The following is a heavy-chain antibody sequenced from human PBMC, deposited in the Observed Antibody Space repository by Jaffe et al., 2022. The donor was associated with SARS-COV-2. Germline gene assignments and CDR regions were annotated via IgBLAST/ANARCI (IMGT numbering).Heavy chain of an antibody. Sequence: QVQLQESGPGLVKPSQTLSLTCTVSGGSISSGSYYWSWIRQPAGKGLEWIGRIYTSGSTNYNPSLKSRVTISVDTSKNQFSLKLSSVTAADTAVYYCARYKGGLWDKENWFDPWGQGTLVTVSS. CDR1: GGSISSGSYY. CDR2: IYTSGST. J-gene: IGHJ5*02. CDR3: ARYKGGLWDKENWFDP. D-gene: IGHD3-16*01. V-gene: IGHV4-61*02.